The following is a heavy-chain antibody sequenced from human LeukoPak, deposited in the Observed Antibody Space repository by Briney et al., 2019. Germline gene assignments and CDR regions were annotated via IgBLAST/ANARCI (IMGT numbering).Heavy chain of an antibody. CDR1: GYTFTSYG. CDR2: VSTYNGNT. CDR3: ARGHPGIAAAGFDP. D-gene: IGHD6-13*01. J-gene: IGHJ5*02. V-gene: IGHV1-18*01. Sequence: ASVKVSCKASGYTFTSYGISWVRQAPGQGLEWMGWVSTYNGNTNYAHNLQGRVTMTTDTSTSTAYMELRSLRSDDTAVYYCARGHPGIAAAGFDPWGQGTLVTVSS.